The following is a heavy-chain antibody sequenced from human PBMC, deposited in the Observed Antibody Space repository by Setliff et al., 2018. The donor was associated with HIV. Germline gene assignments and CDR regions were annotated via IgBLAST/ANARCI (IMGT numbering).Heavy chain of an antibody. V-gene: IGHV3-9*01. CDR1: GFIFSRYA. CDR3: AREYCNSTSCYGYGGDY. Sequence: SLRLSCAASGFIFSRYAMSWVRQAPGKGLEWVSGISWSSGSIDSADSVKGRFTISRDNAKNSLYLQMNSLRPEDTAVYYCAREYCNSTSCYGYGGDYWGQGTLVTVSS. CDR2: ISWSSGSI. D-gene: IGHD2-2*01. J-gene: IGHJ4*02.